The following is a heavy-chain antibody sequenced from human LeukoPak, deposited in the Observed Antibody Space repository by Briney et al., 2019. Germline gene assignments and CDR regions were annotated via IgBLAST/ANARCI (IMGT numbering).Heavy chain of an antibody. Sequence: ASVKVSCKASGYTFTGYYMHWVRQAPGQGLEWMGWLNPNSGGTNYAQKFQGRVTMTRDTSISTAYMELSRLRSDDTAVYYCATPKAYDFWSGYDGAFDIWGQGTMVTVSS. V-gene: IGHV1-2*02. CDR2: LNPNSGGT. CDR3: ATPKAYDFWSGYDGAFDI. J-gene: IGHJ3*02. D-gene: IGHD3-3*01. CDR1: GYTFTGYY.